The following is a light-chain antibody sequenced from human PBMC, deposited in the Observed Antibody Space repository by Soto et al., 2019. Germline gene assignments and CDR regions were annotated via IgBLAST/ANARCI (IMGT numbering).Light chain of an antibody. CDR1: QGIINY. V-gene: IGKV1-9*01. CDR3: QQRKSYPIT. J-gene: IGKJ5*01. Sequence: DIPLTQSPSFLSASVGDRVTITCRASQGIINYLAWYQQKAGKAPKLLIHTASTLQSGVPSRFSGSGSGTEFTLTISSLQPEDFATYYCQQRKSYPITFGQGTRLEIK. CDR2: TAS.